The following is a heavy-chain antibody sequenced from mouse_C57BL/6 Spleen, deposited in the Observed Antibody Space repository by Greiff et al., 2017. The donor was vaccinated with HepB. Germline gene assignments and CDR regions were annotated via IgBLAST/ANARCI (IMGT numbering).Heavy chain of an antibody. CDR2: IFPGSGST. Sequence: QVQLQQSGPELVKPGASVKISCKASGYTFTDYYINWVKQRPGQGLEWIGWIFPGSGSTYYNEKFKGKATLTVDKSSSTAYMLLSSLTSEDSAVFFWGRGGGYSNYPRSWFAYWGQGTLVTVSA. V-gene: IGHV1-75*01. CDR1: GYTFTDYY. J-gene: IGHJ3*01. D-gene: IGHD2-5*01. CDR3: GRGGGYSNYPRSWFAY.